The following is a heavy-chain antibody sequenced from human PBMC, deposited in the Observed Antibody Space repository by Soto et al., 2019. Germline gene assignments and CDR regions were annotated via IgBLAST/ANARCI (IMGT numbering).Heavy chain of an antibody. D-gene: IGHD6-13*01. V-gene: IGHV3-48*03. Sequence: GGSLRLSCAASGFTFSSYEMNWVRQAPGKGLEWVSYISSSGSTIYYADSVKGRFTISRDNAKNSLYLQMNSLRAEDTAVYYCARTIAAADPTCFDYWSQGTLVTVSS. CDR3: ARTIAAADPTCFDY. CDR1: GFTFSSYE. J-gene: IGHJ4*02. CDR2: ISSSGSTI.